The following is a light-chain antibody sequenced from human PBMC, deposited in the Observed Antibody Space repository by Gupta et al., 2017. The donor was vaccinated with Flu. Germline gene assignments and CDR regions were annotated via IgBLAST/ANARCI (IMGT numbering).Light chain of an antibody. CDR2: DAS. J-gene: IGKJ1*01. CDR3: QHYNNWPRT. CDR1: QSGNNN. Sequence: EIVMTHSLATLSVSPGARATLSCRASQSGNNNLAWYQQRPGQAPRLLIYDASIRATSIPVRFSGSGSGTEFTLTISSLQFEDFAVYYCQHYNNWPRTFGQGTKVDIK. V-gene: IGKV3-15*01.